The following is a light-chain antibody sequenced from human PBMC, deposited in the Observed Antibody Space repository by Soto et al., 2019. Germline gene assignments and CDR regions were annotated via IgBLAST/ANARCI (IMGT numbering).Light chain of an antibody. Sequence: DVLMTQSPLSLPVTLGQPASISCRSSQSLVFSDGHTYLNWFLQRPGQPPRRLIYKVSNRDSGVPGKFSGSGSGTDFTLRISRGEAEDVGVYHCMQGTHWPPYTFGQGTKLEIK. V-gene: IGKV2-30*01. CDR1: QSLVFSDGHTY. CDR3: MQGTHWPPYT. CDR2: KVS. J-gene: IGKJ2*01.